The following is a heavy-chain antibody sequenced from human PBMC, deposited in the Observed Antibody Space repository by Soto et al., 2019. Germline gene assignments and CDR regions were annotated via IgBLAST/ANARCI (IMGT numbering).Heavy chain of an antibody. V-gene: IGHV1-18*01. Sequence: ASVKVSCKASGGTFTSYGISWVRQAPGQGLEWMGWISACNGNTNYAQKLQGRVTMTTDTSTSTAYMELRSLRSDDTAVYYCARVRVTTDPPHWFDPWGQGTLVTVSS. CDR3: ARVRVTTDPPHWFDP. CDR1: GGTFTSYG. CDR2: ISACNGNT. J-gene: IGHJ5*02. D-gene: IGHD3-10*01.